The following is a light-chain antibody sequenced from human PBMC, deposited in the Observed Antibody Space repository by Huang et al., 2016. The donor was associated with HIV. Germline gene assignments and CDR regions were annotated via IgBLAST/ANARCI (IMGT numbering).Light chain of an antibody. CDR1: QNISTN. J-gene: IGKJ1*01. CDR3: QQYNNWPPWT. Sequence: IIMTQSPVTLSVSPGERVTLSCRASQNISTNLAWYHQMPGQPPRLLIYGASTKATDTPAKFSGSVSGTEFTLTITGLQSEDSAIYYCQQYNNWPPWTFGQGTEVEI. CDR2: GAS. V-gene: IGKV3-15*01.